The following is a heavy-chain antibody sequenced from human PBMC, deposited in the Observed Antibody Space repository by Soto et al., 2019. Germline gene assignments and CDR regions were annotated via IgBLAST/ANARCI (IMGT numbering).Heavy chain of an antibody. CDR2: IYYGGNS. Sequence: SETLSLTCTVSGGSISTSGFYWGWIRQPPGKGPEYIGSIYYGGNSYYNPSLESRVAMSVDTSRDQVSLRLRSVTRADTAVYYCARDQYDFRSGSYYYAMEVWGQGTKVTVSS. J-gene: IGHJ6*02. D-gene: IGHD3-3*01. V-gene: IGHV4-39*07. CDR1: GGSISTSGFY. CDR3: ARDQYDFRSGSYYYAMEV.